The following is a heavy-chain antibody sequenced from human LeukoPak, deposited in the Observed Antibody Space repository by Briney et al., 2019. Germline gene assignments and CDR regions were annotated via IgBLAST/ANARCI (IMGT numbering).Heavy chain of an antibody. D-gene: IGHD1-1*01. Sequence: ASVKVSCKASGYTFIGYYMHWVRQAPGQGLEWMGWINPNSGDTNYAQKFQGRVTMTRDTSINTAFMELSRLRSDDTAVYYCARDRHWNQGNFDYWGQGTLVTVSS. CDR1: GYTFIGYY. CDR3: ARDRHWNQGNFDY. CDR2: INPNSGDT. V-gene: IGHV1-2*02. J-gene: IGHJ4*02.